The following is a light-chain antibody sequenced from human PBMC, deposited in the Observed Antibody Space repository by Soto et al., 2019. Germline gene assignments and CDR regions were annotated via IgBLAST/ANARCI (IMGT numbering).Light chain of an antibody. CDR1: SGSVSTSYY. CDR3: VLYMGSGISV. CDR2: STN. V-gene: IGLV8-61*01. J-gene: IGLJ2*01. Sequence: QTVVTQEPSFSVSPGGTVTLTCGLSSGSVSTSYYPIWYQQTPGQAPRTLIYSTNTRSSGVPDRFSGSILGNKAALTIAGAQADDESDYYCVLYMGSGISVFGGGTKVTVL.